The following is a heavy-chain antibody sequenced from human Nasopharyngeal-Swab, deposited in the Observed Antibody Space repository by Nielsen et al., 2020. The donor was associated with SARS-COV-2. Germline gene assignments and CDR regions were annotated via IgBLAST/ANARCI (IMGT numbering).Heavy chain of an antibody. CDR1: GFTSSSYD. J-gene: IGHJ2*01. CDR3: ARDVGGHWYFDL. V-gene: IGHV3-13*01. Sequence: GGSLRLSCAASGFTSSSYDMHWVRQATGKGLEWVSAIGTAGDTYYPGSVKGRFTISRENAKNSLYLQMNSLRAGDTAVYYCARDVGGHWYFDLWGRGTLVTVSS. CDR2: IGTAGDT. D-gene: IGHD1-26*01.